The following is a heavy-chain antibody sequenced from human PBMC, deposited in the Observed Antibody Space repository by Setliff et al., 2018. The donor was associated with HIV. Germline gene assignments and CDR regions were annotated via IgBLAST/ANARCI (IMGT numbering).Heavy chain of an antibody. CDR2: FYTSGST. V-gene: IGHV4-4*09. CDR3: ARRPPLTTGREYYFDF. D-gene: IGHD1-1*01. Sequence: SETLSLTCTVSGDSMSSYFWSWLRQPPGKELEWIGYFYTSGSTNYNPSLKSRVTISIDTSKNQFSLKLNAVTAADTAVYYCARRPPLTTGREYYFDFWGQGTLVTVSS. CDR1: GDSMSSYF. J-gene: IGHJ4*02.